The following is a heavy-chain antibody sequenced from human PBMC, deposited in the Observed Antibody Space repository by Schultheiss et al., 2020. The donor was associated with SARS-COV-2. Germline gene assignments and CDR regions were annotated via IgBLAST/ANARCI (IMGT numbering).Heavy chain of an antibody. Sequence: GGSLRLSCAASGFTFSAYSIHWVRQAPGRGLEWVSYISSSSSYTNYADSVKGRFTISRDNAKNSLYLQMNSLRAEDTAVYYCARCFGAAAAGTPIPFDIWGQGTMVTVSS. J-gene: IGHJ3*02. CDR1: GFTFSAYS. D-gene: IGHD6-13*01. CDR2: ISSSSSYT. CDR3: ARCFGAAAAGTPIPFDI. V-gene: IGHV3-21*05.